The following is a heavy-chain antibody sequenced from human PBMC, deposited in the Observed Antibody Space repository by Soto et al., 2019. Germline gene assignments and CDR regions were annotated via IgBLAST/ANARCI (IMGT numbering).Heavy chain of an antibody. CDR2: IFHTGNT. V-gene: IGHV4-59*01. CDR1: GDSFSSYY. CDR3: AALDGALDY. Sequence: SETLSLTCTVSGDSFSSYYWTWIRQPPGKRLEWVAYIFHTGNTNYSPSLTSRVTISVDTSKTQFSLKLRSVTPADTAVYYCAALDGALDYWGPGTLVTVSS. D-gene: IGHD3-10*01. J-gene: IGHJ4*02.